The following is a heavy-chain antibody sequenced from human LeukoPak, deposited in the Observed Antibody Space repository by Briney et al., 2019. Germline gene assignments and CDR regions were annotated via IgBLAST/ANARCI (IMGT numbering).Heavy chain of an antibody. J-gene: IGHJ3*02. CDR1: GGTFCSYA. CDR2: IIPILGIA. V-gene: IGHV1-69*04. D-gene: IGHD2-21*02. Sequence: SVKVSCKASGGTFCSYAISWVRQAPGQGLEWMGRIIPILGIANYAQKFQGRVTITADKSTSTAYMELSSLRSEDTAVYYCARDSTTIVVVTARGAFDIWGQGTMVTVSS. CDR3: ARDSTTIVVVTARGAFDI.